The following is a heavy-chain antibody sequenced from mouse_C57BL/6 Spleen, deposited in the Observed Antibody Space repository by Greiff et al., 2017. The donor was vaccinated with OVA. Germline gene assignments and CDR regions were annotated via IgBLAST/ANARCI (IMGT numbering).Heavy chain of an antibody. J-gene: IGHJ1*03. CDR1: GFNINDYY. CDR2: IDPEDGGT. V-gene: IGHV14-2*01. D-gene: IGHD2-5*01. Sequence: EVQLQQSGAELVKPGASVKLSCTASGFNINDYYMHWVKQRPEQGLEWIGRIDPEDGGTKYAPKFPGKATLTADTSSNTAYLQLSSLTSEDSAVDYCARSCYSNYPYLDFDGWGTGTTVTVSS. CDR3: ARSCYSNYPYLDFDG.